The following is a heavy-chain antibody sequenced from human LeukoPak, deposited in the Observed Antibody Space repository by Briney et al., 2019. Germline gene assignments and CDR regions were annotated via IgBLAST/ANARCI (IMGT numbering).Heavy chain of an antibody. CDR1: GGSFTDYF. CDR3: ARGRIAKIVVVHSFHYGMDV. D-gene: IGHD3-22*01. J-gene: IGHJ6*02. V-gene: IGHV4-34*01. Sequence: KPSETLSLTCDVFGGSFTDYFWTWIRQSPGKGLEWIGEINDYTGNTNYNPSLNSRVSISLEKSKNQFSLKLRSVTAADTAVYYCARGRIAKIVVVHSFHYGMDVWGQGATVTVSS. CDR2: INDYTGNT.